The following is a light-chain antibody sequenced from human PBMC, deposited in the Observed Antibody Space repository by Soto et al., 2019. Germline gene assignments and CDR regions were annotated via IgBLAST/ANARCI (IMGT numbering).Light chain of an antibody. J-gene: IGLJ2*01. CDR1: SSNIGAGYD. CDR3: QSYDSSLSGSV. CDR2: GNS. V-gene: IGLV1-40*01. Sequence: QPVLTQPPSVSGAPGQRVTISCTGSSSNIGAGYDVHWYQQLPGTAPKLLIYGNSNRPSVVPDRFSGSKSGTSASLAITGLQAEDEADYYCQSYDSSLSGSVFGGGTKLTVL.